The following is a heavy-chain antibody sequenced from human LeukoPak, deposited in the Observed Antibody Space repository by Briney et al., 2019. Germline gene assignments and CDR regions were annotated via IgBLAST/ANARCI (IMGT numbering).Heavy chain of an antibody. D-gene: IGHD1-20*01. CDR3: ARGAAYNWNSPYYFDY. V-gene: IGHV1-69*13. J-gene: IGHJ4*02. CDR1: GGTFSSYA. CDR2: IIPIFGTA. Sequence: SVKVSCKASGGTFSSYAISWVRQAPGLGLEWMGGIIPIFGTANYAQKFQGRVTITADESTSTAYMELSSLRSEDTAVYYCARGAAYNWNSPYYFDYWGQGTLVTVSS.